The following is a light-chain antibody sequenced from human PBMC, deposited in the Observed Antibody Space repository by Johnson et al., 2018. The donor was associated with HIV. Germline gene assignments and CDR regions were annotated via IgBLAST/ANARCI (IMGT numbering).Light chain of an antibody. V-gene: IGLV1-51*02. CDR2: ENN. Sequence: QSVLTQPPSVSAAPGQKVTISCSGSSSNIGNNYVSWYQQLPGTAPKLLIYENNKRPSGIPDRFSGSKSGTSATLGITGLQTGDEADYYCLAWDTNLRAYVFGTGTKVTVL. CDR1: SSNIGNNY. CDR3: LAWDTNLRAYV. J-gene: IGLJ1*01.